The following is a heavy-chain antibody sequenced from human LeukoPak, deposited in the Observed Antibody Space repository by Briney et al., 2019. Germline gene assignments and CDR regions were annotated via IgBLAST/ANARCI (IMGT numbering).Heavy chain of an antibody. J-gene: IGHJ4*02. V-gene: IGHV4-59*01. Sequence: PSETLAGTSIGSEGAMSGKYWSWIRQRPGKGLEWIGYIYYSGSTNYNPSLKSRVTISVDTSKNQFSLKLSSVTAADTAVYYCARGSRTAPFDYWGQGTLVTVSS. CDR2: IYYSGST. CDR1: EGAMSGKY. CDR3: ARGSRTAPFDY. D-gene: IGHD4-17*01.